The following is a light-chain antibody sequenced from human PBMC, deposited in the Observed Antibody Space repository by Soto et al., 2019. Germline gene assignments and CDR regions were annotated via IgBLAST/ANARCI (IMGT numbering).Light chain of an antibody. Sequence: QSVLTQPASVSGSPGQSITISCTGTSGDVDSHYVAWYQQHPNKAPKVLIYDVNKRPSGVPDRFSGSKSGNTASLTISGLQTDDEADYYCCSYAGSYTLVFGGGTKLTVL. CDR1: SGDVDSHY. CDR3: CSYAGSYTLV. V-gene: IGLV2-11*01. CDR2: DVN. J-gene: IGLJ2*01.